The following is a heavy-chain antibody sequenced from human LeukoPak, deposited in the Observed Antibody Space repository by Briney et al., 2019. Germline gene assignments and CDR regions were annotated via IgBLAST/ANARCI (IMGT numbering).Heavy chain of an antibody. CDR2: ISGTGGST. CDR1: GFTFSSYA. Sequence: GGSLRLSCAASGFTFSSYATSWVRQAPGKGLEWVSGISGTGGSTYYADSVKGRFTISRDNSKNTVSLQMNSLRAEDTAVYYCAKEGGRIAARPFDYWGQGTLVTVSS. V-gene: IGHV3-23*01. D-gene: IGHD6-6*01. CDR3: AKEGGRIAARPFDY. J-gene: IGHJ4*02.